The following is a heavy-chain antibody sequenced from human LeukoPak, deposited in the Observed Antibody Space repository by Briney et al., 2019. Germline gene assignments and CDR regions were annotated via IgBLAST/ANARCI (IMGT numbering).Heavy chain of an antibody. CDR2: ISAYNGNT. Sequence: ASVKVSCKASGYTFTSYGISWVRQAPGQGLEWMGWISAYNGNTNYAQKLQGRVTMTTDTSTSTAYMELRSLRSDDTAVYYCARDGHIVVATATLEPNAFDIWGQGTMVTVSS. J-gene: IGHJ3*02. D-gene: IGHD2-21*02. V-gene: IGHV1-18*01. CDR3: ARDGHIVVATATLEPNAFDI. CDR1: GYTFTSYG.